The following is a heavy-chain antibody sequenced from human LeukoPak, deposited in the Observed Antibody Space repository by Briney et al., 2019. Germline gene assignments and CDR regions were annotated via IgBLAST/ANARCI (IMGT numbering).Heavy chain of an antibody. CDR3: ARGVLRSGSYGVY. CDR1: GFTVSSNY. D-gene: IGHD3-10*01. V-gene: IGHV3-48*04. J-gene: IGHJ4*02. Sequence: TGGSLRLSCAASGFTVSSNYMNWVRQTPGKGLEWVSYISSSSSTIYYADSVKGRFTISRDNAKNSLYLQMNSLRAEDTAVYYCARGVLRSGSYGVYWGQGTLVTVSS. CDR2: ISSSSSTI.